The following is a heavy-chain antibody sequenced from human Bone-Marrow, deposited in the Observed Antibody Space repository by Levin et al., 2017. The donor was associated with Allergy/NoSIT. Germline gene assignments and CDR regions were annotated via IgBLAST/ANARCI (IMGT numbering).Heavy chain of an antibody. CDR1: GFTFDDHA. Sequence: SLKISCAASGFTFDDHAMHWVRQVPGKGLEWVSGISWNSGSIGYADSVTGRFTISRDNVKNSLFLQMDSLRAEDTALYYCVKDMRGNYYDSAGYSSLLRKFYYGMDVWGQGTTVTVSS. CDR2: ISWNSGSI. J-gene: IGHJ6*02. D-gene: IGHD3-22*01. V-gene: IGHV3-9*01. CDR3: VKDMRGNYYDSAGYSSLLRKFYYGMDV.